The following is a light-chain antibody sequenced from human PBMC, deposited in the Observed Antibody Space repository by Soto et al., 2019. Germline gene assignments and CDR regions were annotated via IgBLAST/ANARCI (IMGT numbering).Light chain of an antibody. CDR1: SSNIGSNY. V-gene: IGLV1-47*02. CDR2: SNN. J-gene: IGLJ3*02. Sequence: QSVLTQPPSASGTPGQRVTISCSGSSSNIGSNYVYWYQHLPGTAPKLLIYSNNQRPSGVPDRFSGSKSGTSASLAISGLRSADEADYYCAAWDDSLSVWVFGGGTKLTVL. CDR3: AAWDDSLSVWV.